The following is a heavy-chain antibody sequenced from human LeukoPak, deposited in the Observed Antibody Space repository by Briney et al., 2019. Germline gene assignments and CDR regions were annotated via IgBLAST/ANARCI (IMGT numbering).Heavy chain of an antibody. CDR1: GGSISSYY. D-gene: IGHD4-11*01. V-gene: IGHV4-59*08. Sequence: SETLSLTCTVSGGSISSYYWSWIRQPPGKGLEWIGYIYYSGSTNYNPSLKSRVTISVDTSKNQFSLKLSSVTAADTAVYYCARLTTSSYYYYGMDVWGQGTTVTVPS. J-gene: IGHJ6*02. CDR2: IYYSGST. CDR3: ARLTTSSYYYYGMDV.